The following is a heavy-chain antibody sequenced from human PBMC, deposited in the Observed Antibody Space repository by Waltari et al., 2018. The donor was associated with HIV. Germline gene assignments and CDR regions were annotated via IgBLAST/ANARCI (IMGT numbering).Heavy chain of an antibody. D-gene: IGHD2-21*02. Sequence: QLQLQESGPGLVQPSETLSLTCPVSGGSISSSTYYWGWVRQPPGKGLEWLGNLYYSGSTYYNPSLKSRVTISVDTSKNQFSLKLSSVTAADTAVYYCTRLSIVVVTAIDFWGQGTLVTVSS. J-gene: IGHJ4*02. CDR1: GGSISSSTYY. CDR2: LYYSGST. CDR3: TRLSIVVVTAIDF. V-gene: IGHV4-39*01.